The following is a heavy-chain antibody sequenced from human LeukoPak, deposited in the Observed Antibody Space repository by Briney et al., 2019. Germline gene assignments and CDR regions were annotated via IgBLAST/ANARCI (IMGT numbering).Heavy chain of an antibody. CDR2: ISAYNGNT. Sequence: ASVKVSCKASGYTFTSYGISWVRQAPGQGLEWMGWISAYNGNTNYAQKFQDRVTMTTDTSTSTAYMELRNLRSNDTAVYYCARAYSAWYVFDHWGQGTLVTVSS. CDR1: GYTFTSYG. J-gene: IGHJ4*02. V-gene: IGHV1-18*01. CDR3: ARAYSAWYVFDH. D-gene: IGHD2-15*01.